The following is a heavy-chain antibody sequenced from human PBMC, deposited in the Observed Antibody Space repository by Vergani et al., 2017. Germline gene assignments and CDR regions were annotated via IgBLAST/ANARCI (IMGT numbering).Heavy chain of an antibody. V-gene: IGHV3-23*01. CDR3: AKDINAIVGASLAFDY. CDR1: GFSFSSYA. J-gene: IGHJ4*02. Sequence: EVQLLESGGGLVQPGGSLRLSCAASGFSFSSYAMSWVRQAPGKGLEWVSAISGSGGSTYYADSVKGRFTISRDNSKNTLYLQMNSLRAEDTARYYCAKDINAIVGASLAFDYWGQGTLVTVSS. CDR2: ISGSGGST. D-gene: IGHD1-26*01.